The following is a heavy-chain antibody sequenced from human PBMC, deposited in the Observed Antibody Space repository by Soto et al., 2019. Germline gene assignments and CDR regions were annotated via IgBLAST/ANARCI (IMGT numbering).Heavy chain of an antibody. CDR3: ARSQGGMLYNSYFDF. CDR1: GFTLGTTGLS. J-gene: IGHJ4*02. CDR2: IDWDGDR. V-gene: IGHV2-70*13. Sequence: SGPTLVNPTQTLTLTCTFSGFTLGTTGLSVNWIRQAPGKALEWLAVIDWDGDRFYSASLKTRLSISKDTSKNEVVLTMTNMDPVDTATCFCARSQGGMLYNSYFDFWGQGTLVTVSS. D-gene: IGHD2-8*01.